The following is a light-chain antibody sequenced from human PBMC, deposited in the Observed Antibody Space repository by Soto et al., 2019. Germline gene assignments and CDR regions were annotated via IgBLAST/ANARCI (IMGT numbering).Light chain of an antibody. Sequence: EIVMTQSPATLSVSPGERATLSCRASESVTSNLAWYQEKPGQAPRLLIYGASTRATGIPARFSGSGSGTEFTLTISSLQSEDFAVYYCHHYGTSHFTFGPGTKV. CDR3: HHYGTSHFT. J-gene: IGKJ3*01. CDR1: ESVTSN. V-gene: IGKV3-15*01. CDR2: GAS.